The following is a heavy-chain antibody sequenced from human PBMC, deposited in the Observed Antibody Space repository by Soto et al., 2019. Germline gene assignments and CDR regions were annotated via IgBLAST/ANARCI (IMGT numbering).Heavy chain of an antibody. CDR1: GFTFSSYA. J-gene: IGHJ4*02. Sequence: GGSLRLSCAASGFTFSSYAMTWVRQAPGKGLDWGSAISYSGVSTYYADSVKGRFTISRDSSENTLSLQMNSLRVDDTAVYYCARTRGYSDYDLYYWGKGSLVSVSS. CDR3: ARTRGYSDYDLYY. D-gene: IGHD5-12*01. V-gene: IGHV3-23*01. CDR2: ISYSGVST.